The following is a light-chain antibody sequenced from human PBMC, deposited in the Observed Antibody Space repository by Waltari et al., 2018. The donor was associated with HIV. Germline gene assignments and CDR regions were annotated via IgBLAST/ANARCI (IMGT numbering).Light chain of an antibody. V-gene: IGLV2-14*03. J-gene: IGLJ2*01. CDR1: SGDVGGYNF. CDR3: SSYTSSGPRYVL. CDR2: NVN. Sequence: QSALTQPASVSGSPGQPITISCTGTSGDVGGYNFVSWYQQHPGKAPKLIIYNVNTRPSGVSIRFSGSRSANTAALTISGLQAEDEADYFCSSYTSSGPRYVLFGGGTRLTVL.